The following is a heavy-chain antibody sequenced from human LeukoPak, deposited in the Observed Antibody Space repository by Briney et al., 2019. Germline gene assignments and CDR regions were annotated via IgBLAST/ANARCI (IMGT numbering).Heavy chain of an antibody. CDR1: GDSVSSNTGA. J-gene: IGHJ4*02. Sequence: SQTLSLTCGISGDSVSSNTGAWNWIRQSPSRGLEWLGKTYYRSKWNNDYAVSVKDRITINPDTSKDQFSLQLNSVTPEDTAVYYCAREVFKYGRFYFDYWGQGTPVTVSP. CDR2: TYYRSKWNN. CDR3: AREVFKYGRFYFDY. D-gene: IGHD1-14*01. V-gene: IGHV6-1*01.